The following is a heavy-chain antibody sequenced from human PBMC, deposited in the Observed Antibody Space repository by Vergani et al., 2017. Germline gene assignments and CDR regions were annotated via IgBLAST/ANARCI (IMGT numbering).Heavy chain of an antibody. Sequence: QVQLQQWGAGLLKPSETLSLTCALSGGSFTTDFWSWIRQPPGKGLEWIGETNQSGETYYHPSLKSRVTISVDTSKNHFSLNLSSVTAADTAVYFCAKGRRWGSYFESWGQGTLVTVSS. J-gene: IGHJ4*01. V-gene: IGHV4-34*02. CDR1: GGSFTTDF. CDR2: TNQSGET. CDR3: AKGRRWGSYFES. D-gene: IGHD7-27*01.